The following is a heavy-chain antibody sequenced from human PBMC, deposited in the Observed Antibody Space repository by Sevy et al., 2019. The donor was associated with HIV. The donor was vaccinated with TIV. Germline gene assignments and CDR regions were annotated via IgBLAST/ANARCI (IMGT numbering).Heavy chain of an antibody. Sequence: SETLSLTCTVSGGSISSYYWSWIRQPPGKGLEWIGYIYYSGSTNYNPSLKSQVTISVDTSKIQFSLKLSSVTAADTAGDYCARAWTKYYYDSSGYYVEERWYFDLWGRGTLVTVSS. CDR1: GGSISSYY. D-gene: IGHD3-22*01. V-gene: IGHV4-59*01. CDR2: IYYSGST. J-gene: IGHJ2*01. CDR3: ARAWTKYYYDSSGYYVEERWYFDL.